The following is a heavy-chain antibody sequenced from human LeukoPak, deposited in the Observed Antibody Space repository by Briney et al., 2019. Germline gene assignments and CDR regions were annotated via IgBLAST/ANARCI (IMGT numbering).Heavy chain of an antibody. CDR1: GGSISSYY. J-gene: IGHJ4*02. D-gene: IGHD1-14*01. CDR3: ARAGGYYFDY. V-gene: IGHV4-39*07. Sequence: SETLSLTCTVSGGSISSYYWSWIRQPPGKGLEWIGSIYYSGSTYYNPSLKSRVTISVDTSKNQFSLKLSSVTAADTAVYYCARAGGYYFDYWGQGTLVTVSS. CDR2: IYYSGST.